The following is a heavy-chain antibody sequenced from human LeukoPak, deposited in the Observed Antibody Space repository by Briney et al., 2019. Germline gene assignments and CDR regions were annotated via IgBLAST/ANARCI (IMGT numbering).Heavy chain of an antibody. V-gene: IGHV4-39*01. J-gene: IGHJ4*02. CDR2: VYYSGST. Sequence: PSETLSLTCIVSVGSISSSTYYWGWIRQPPGKGLEWIGFVYYSGSTSYNPSLKSRVTISVDTSKDQFSLKLTSVTAADTAVYYCAKSSDYSNYVFGYWGLGTLVTVSS. CDR1: VGSISSSTYY. D-gene: IGHD4-11*01. CDR3: AKSSDYSNYVFGY.